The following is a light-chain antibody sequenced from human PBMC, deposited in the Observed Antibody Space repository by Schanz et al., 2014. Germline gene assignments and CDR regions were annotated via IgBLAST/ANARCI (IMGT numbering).Light chain of an antibody. CDR2: DVT. Sequence: QSALTQPPSASGSPGQSVTISCTGTSSDVGGYNFVSWYQQHPGTAPKLVIYDVTDRPSGVSNRFSGSKSGNAASLTISGLQAEDEGDYYCGSYSTTNSLGVFGGGTKLTVL. CDR1: SSDVGGYNF. V-gene: IGLV2-14*01. J-gene: IGLJ3*02. CDR3: GSYSTTNSLGV.